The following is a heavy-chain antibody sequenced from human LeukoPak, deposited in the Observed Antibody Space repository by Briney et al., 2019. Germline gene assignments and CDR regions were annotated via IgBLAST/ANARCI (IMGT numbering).Heavy chain of an antibody. J-gene: IGHJ6*02. V-gene: IGHV3-11*01. CDR2: ISGVASDI. CDR3: ARGGAHGMDV. CDR1: GFTVSSSY. D-gene: IGHD1-26*01. Sequence: GGSLRLSCAASGFTVSSSYMSWVRQAPGKGLEWVSYISGVASDIFYGDSVKGRFSISRDNAKNSVYLQMNSLRAEDTAVYYCARGGAHGMDVWGQGTTVTVSS.